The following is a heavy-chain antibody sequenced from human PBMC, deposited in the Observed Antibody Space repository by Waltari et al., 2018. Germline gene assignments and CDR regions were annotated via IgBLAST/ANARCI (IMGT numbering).Heavy chain of an antibody. CDR1: GYTFTSYD. V-gene: IGHV1-8*03. J-gene: IGHJ5*02. Sequence: QVQLVQSGAEVKKPGASVKVSCKASGYTFTSYDINWVRQATGQGLEWMGWMNPNSGNTGYAQKFQGRVTITRNTSISTAYRELSSLRSEDTAVYYCAREGGGRGSSTLYNWFDPWGQGTLVTVSS. CDR2: MNPNSGNT. D-gene: IGHD6-6*01. CDR3: AREGGGRGSSTLYNWFDP.